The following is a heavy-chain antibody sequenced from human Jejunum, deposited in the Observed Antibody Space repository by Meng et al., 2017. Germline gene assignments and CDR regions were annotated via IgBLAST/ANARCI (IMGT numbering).Heavy chain of an antibody. J-gene: IGHJ4*02. CDR3: ARLADTEFIEDF. D-gene: IGHD2/OR15-2a*01. CDR1: GFTFSSYG. Sequence: GGSLRLSCAASGFTFSSYGMQWVRQAPGKGLEWVAVIWDDGSKKYYGESVKGRFTISRDNSKNTLHLQMDSLRAEDTAVYYCARLADTEFIEDFWGQGTLVTVSS. V-gene: IGHV3-33*01. CDR2: IWDDGSKK.